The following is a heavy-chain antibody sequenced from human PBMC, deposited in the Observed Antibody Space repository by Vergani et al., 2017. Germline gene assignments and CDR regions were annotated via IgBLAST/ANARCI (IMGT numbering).Heavy chain of an antibody. Sequence: QVQLVQSGAEVKKPGASVKVSCKASGYTFTSYGISWVRQAPGQGLEWMGWISAYNGNTNYAQKLQGRVTMTTDTSTSTAYMELRSLRSEDTAVYYCATVKAGYSSSWNTLYYFDYWGQGTLVTVSS. CDR1: GYTFTSYG. D-gene: IGHD6-13*01. J-gene: IGHJ4*02. CDR3: ATVKAGYSSSWNTLYYFDY. V-gene: IGHV1-18*04. CDR2: ISAYNGNT.